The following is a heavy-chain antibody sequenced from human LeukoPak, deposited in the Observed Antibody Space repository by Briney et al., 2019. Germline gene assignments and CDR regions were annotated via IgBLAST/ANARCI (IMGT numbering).Heavy chain of an antibody. J-gene: IGHJ4*02. CDR2: ISSSGSTI. Sequence: GGSLRLSCAASGFTFSDFYMSWIRQAPGKGLEWVSYISSSGSTIYYADSVKGRFTISRDNSKNTLYLQMNSLRAEDTAVYYCARDSITIFEAIVRVGYWGQGTLVTVSS. D-gene: IGHD3-3*01. CDR1: GFTFSDFY. V-gene: IGHV3-11*04. CDR3: ARDSITIFEAIVRVGY.